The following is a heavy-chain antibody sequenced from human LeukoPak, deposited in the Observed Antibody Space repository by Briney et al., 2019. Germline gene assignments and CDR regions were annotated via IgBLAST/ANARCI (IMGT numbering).Heavy chain of an antibody. CDR1: GFTFTDYG. Sequence: GGSLRLSCAASGFTFTDYGMHWVRQAPGKGLEWVTFIRFDGSNKDYADSVKGRFTISRDNSKDTLFLQMNSLRAEDTAVYYCAKDGYYDSSGYSYYYYYMDVWGKGTTVTVSS. CDR2: IRFDGSNK. CDR3: AKDGYYDSSGYSYYYYYMDV. V-gene: IGHV3-30*02. D-gene: IGHD3-22*01. J-gene: IGHJ6*03.